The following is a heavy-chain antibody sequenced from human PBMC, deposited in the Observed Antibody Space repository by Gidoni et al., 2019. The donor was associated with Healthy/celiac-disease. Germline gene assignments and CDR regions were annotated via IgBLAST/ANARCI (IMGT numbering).Heavy chain of an antibody. V-gene: IGHV1-24*01. CDR2: FDPEDGET. CDR3: ATNSQWLVRFDY. D-gene: IGHD6-19*01. CDR1: GYTLTELT. Sequence: QVQLVQSGAEVTKPGASVKVSCTVSGYTLTELTRHWVRQAPGKGLEWMGGFDPEDGETIYAQKFQGRVTMTEDTSTDTAYMELSSLRSEDTAVYYCATNSQWLVRFDYWGQGTLVTVSS. J-gene: IGHJ4*02.